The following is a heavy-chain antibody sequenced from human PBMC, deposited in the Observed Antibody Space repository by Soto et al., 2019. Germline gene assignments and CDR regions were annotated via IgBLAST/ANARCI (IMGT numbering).Heavy chain of an antibody. CDR2: IYHSGST. J-gene: IGHJ5*01. D-gene: IGHD3-3*01. Sequence: PSETLSLTCAVSGYSISSGYYWGWIRQPPGKGLEWIGSIYHSGSTYYNPSLKSRVTISADPSKNQFSLKLSSVTAADTAVYYCARGGSITTFKTSVFDSWGQGTLVTVSS. V-gene: IGHV4-38-2*01. CDR1: GYSISSGYY. CDR3: ARGGSITTFKTSVFDS.